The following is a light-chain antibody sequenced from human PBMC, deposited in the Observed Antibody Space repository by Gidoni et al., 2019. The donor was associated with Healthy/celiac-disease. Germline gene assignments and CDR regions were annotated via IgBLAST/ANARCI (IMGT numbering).Light chain of an antibody. CDR1: QSLLHSNGYNY. V-gene: IGKV2-28*01. Sequence: IVMTQSPLSLPVTPGEPASISCRSSQSLLHSNGYNYLDWYLQKPGQSPQLLIYLGSNRASGVPDRFSGSGSGTDFTLNISRVEAEDVGVYYCMQALQTPFTFGHXTKVDIK. CDR3: MQALQTPFT. CDR2: LGS. J-gene: IGKJ3*01.